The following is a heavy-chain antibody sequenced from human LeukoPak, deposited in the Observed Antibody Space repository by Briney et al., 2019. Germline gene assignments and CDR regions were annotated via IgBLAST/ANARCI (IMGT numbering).Heavy chain of an antibody. CDR2: ISWNSGSI. J-gene: IGHJ4*02. V-gene: IGHV3-9*01. CDR3: AKGDGGY. CDR1: GFTFSSYW. Sequence: GGSLRLSCAASGFTFSSYWMSWVRQAPGKGLEWVSGISWNSGSIGYADSVKGRFTISRDNAKNSLYLQMNSLRAEDTALYYCAKGDGGYWGQGTLVTVSS. D-gene: IGHD3-16*01.